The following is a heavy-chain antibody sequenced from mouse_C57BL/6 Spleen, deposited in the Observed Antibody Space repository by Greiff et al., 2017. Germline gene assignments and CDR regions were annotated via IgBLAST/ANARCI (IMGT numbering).Heavy chain of an antibody. Sequence: DVKLVESEGGLVQPGSSMKLSCTASGFTFSDYYMAWVRQVPEKGLEWVANINYDGSSTYYLDSLKSRFIISRDNAKNILYLQMSSLKSEDTATYYCAREWVYFDYWGQGTTLTVSS. CDR1: GFTFSDYY. J-gene: IGHJ2*01. V-gene: IGHV5-16*01. CDR2: INYDGSST. CDR3: AREWVYFDY.